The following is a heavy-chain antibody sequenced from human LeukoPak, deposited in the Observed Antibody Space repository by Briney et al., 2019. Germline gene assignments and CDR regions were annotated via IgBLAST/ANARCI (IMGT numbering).Heavy chain of an antibody. Sequence: GGSLRLSCAASGFAFSSYGMHWVRQAPGKGLEWVAVISYDGSNKYYADSVKGRFTISRDNSKNTLYLQMNSLRAEDTAVYYCAKGDIVVVPAVYFDYWGQGTLVTVSS. CDR1: GFAFSSYG. CDR2: ISYDGSNK. CDR3: AKGDIVVVPAVYFDY. V-gene: IGHV3-30*18. J-gene: IGHJ4*02. D-gene: IGHD2-2*01.